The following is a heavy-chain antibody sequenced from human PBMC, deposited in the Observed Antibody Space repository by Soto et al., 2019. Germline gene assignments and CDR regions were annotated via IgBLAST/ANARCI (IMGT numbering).Heavy chain of an antibody. D-gene: IGHD3-3*01. V-gene: IGHV3-23*01. CDR1: GFSFGSYA. CDR3: ARWSYLDY. CDR2: ISGSDGKT. Sequence: GGSLELSCAASGFSFGSYALSWVRQAPGKGLEWVSTISGSDGKTFYADSVKGRFSISRDTSQNTLYLQMNSLRADDTAIYYCARWSYLDYWGQGTRVTVSS. J-gene: IGHJ4*02.